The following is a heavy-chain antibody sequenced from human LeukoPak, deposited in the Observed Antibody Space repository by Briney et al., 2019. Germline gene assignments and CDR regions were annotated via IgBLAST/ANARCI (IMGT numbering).Heavy chain of an antibody. D-gene: IGHD6-19*01. Sequence: GESLKISCQGSGYDFATYWIGWVRQMPGKGLEWMGIIYPGDSDTRYSPSFQGQVTISADKSISTAYLQWSSLKASDTAMYYCARHYTVAGNIDYFDYWGQGTLVTVSS. V-gene: IGHV5-51*01. J-gene: IGHJ4*02. CDR2: IYPGDSDT. CDR1: GYDFATYW. CDR3: ARHYTVAGNIDYFDY.